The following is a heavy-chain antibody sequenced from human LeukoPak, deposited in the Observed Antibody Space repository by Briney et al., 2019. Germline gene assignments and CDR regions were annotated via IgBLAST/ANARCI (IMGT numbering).Heavy chain of an antibody. CDR3: ARVPPYGSDEGLDY. CDR1: GYTFTGYY. CDR2: INPNSGGT. V-gene: IGHV1-2*02. Sequence: GASVKVSCKASGYTFTGYYMHWVRQAPGQGLEWMGWINPNSGGTNYTQKFQGRVTMTRDTSISTAYMELSRLRSDDTAVYYCARVPPYGSDEGLDYWGQGTLATVSS. D-gene: IGHD3-10*01. J-gene: IGHJ4*02.